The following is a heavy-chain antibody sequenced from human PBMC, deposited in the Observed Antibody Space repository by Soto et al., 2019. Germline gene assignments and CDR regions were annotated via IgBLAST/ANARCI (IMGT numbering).Heavy chain of an antibody. D-gene: IGHD2-15*01. J-gene: IGHJ6*02. V-gene: IGHV3-23*01. CDR1: GFTFSSYA. CDR3: AKDPSHYCSGGSCYAPYYYYGMDV. Sequence: QLGGSLRLSCAASGFTFSSYAMSWVRQAPGKGLEWVSAISGSGGSTYYADSVKGRFTISRDNSKNTLYLQMNSLRAEDTAVYYCAKDPSHYCSGGSCYAPYYYYGMDVWGQGTTVTVSS. CDR2: ISGSGGST.